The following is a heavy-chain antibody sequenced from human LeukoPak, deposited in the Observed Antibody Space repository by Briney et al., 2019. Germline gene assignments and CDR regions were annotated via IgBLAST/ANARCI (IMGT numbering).Heavy chain of an antibody. D-gene: IGHD6-19*01. CDR3: ARDMAVAGDY. V-gene: IGHV3-21*01. CDR2: ISSSSSYI. CDR1: GFTFSSYS. Sequence: GGSLRLSCAASGFTFSSYSMDWVRQAPGKGLEWVSSISSSSSYIYYADSVKGRFTISRDNAKNSLYLQMNSLRAEDTAVYYCARDMAVAGDYWGQGTLVTVSS. J-gene: IGHJ4*02.